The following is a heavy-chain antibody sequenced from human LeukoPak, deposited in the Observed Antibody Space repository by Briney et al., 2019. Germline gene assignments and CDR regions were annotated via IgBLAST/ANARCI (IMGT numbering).Heavy chain of an antibody. J-gene: IGHJ5*02. V-gene: IGHV3-30-3*01. CDR1: GFIFSNYA. CDR3: ARDLDSSSWYILWFDP. D-gene: IGHD6-13*01. CDR2: ISYDGSNK. Sequence: PGGSLRLSCAASGFIFSNYAMHWVRQAPGKGLEWVAVISYDGSNKYYADSVKGRFTISRDNSKNTLFLQMNSLRAEDTAAYYCARDLDSSSWYILWFDPWGQGTLVTVSS.